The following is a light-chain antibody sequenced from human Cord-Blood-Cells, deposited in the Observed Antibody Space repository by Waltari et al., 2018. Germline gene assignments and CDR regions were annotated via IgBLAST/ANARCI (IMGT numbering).Light chain of an antibody. CDR2: RES. V-gene: IGLV3-9*01. CDR1: NIGSKN. CDR3: QVWDSSTALV. Sequence: SYELTQPLSVSVALGQTARITCGGNNIGSKNVHWYQQKPGQAPVLVIYRESNRPSGIPERFSGSNSGNTATLTSSRAQAGDEADYYCQVWDSSTALVFGGGTKLTVL. J-gene: IGLJ2*01.